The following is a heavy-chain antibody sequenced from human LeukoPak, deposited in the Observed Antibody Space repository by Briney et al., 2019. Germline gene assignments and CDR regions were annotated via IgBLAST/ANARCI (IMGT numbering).Heavy chain of an antibody. V-gene: IGHV3-23*01. CDR3: AKKVADLQEVVFDI. D-gene: IGHD2-15*01. CDR1: GFTFKNYA. J-gene: IGHJ3*02. CDR2: ISDSGDYT. Sequence: GGSLRLSCAASGFTFKNYAMSWVRQAPGKGLEGLSAISDSGDYTWYADSVRGRFSISRDNSKSTLYLQMHSLRVEDMAVYYCAKKVADLQEVVFDIWGQGTMVTVSS.